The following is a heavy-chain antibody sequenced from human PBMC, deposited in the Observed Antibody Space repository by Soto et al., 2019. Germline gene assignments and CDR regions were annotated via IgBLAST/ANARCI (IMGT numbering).Heavy chain of an antibody. Sequence: GASVKVSCKASGYTFTSYGISWVRQAPGQGLEWMGWISAYNGNTNYAQKLQGRVTMTTDTSTSTAYMELRSLRSDDTAVYYCARDTRQMSGSYRWFDPWGQGTLVTVSS. CDR1: GYTFTSYG. CDR3: ARDTRQMSGSYRWFDP. CDR2: ISAYNGNT. J-gene: IGHJ5*02. D-gene: IGHD3-10*01. V-gene: IGHV1-18*01.